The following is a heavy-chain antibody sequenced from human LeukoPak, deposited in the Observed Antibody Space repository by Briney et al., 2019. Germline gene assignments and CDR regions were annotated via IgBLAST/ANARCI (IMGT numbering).Heavy chain of an antibody. CDR1: GNTFTSYD. Sequence: ASVKVSCKASGNTFTSYDINWVRQATGQGLEWMGWMNPNSGNTGYAQKFQGRVTMTRNTSINTAYMELSSLRSEDTAVYYCARERGGGTTGTMTYDIWGQGTMVTVSS. J-gene: IGHJ3*02. D-gene: IGHD1-1*01. V-gene: IGHV1-8*01. CDR3: ARERGGGTTGTMTYDI. CDR2: MNPNSGNT.